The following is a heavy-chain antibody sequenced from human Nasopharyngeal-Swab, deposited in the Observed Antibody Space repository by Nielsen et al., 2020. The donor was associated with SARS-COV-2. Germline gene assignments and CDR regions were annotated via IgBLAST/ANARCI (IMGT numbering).Heavy chain of an antibody. J-gene: IGHJ6*02. CDR2: ITHNERT. CDR3: ARAGRVGDAYTGLDV. CDR1: GGSFNGFY. Sequence: SETLSLTCSVSGGSFNGFYWNWIRQAPGKGLEWIGEITHNERTNYNPSLKSRIAMLVDTSNNQVSLKVSSVSAGDTAVYYCARAGRVGDAYTGLDVWGPGTTVTVSS. D-gene: IGHD5-24*01. V-gene: IGHV4-34*01.